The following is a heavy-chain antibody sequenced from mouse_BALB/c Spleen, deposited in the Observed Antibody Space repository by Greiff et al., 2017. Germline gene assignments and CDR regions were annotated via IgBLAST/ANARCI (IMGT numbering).Heavy chain of an antibody. CDR2: IDPENGDT. J-gene: IGHJ3*01. CDR1: GFNIKDYY. D-gene: IGHD2-4*01. V-gene: IGHV14-4*02. Sequence: EVMLVESGAELVRSGASVKLSCTASGFNIKDYYMHWVKQRPEQGLEWIGWIDPENGDTEYAPKFQGKATMTADTSSNTAYLQLSSLTSEDTAVYYCNAMITGFAYWGQGTLVTVSA. CDR3: NAMITGFAY.